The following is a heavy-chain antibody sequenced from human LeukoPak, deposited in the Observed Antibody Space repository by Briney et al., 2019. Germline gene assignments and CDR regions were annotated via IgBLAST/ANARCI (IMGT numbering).Heavy chain of an antibody. CDR3: ARRGAYYDSSGYYD. J-gene: IGHJ4*02. V-gene: IGHV3-30-3*01. D-gene: IGHD3-22*01. Sequence: PGRSLRLSCAASGFTFNSYAMHWVRQAPGKELEWVALISYDGSNKYYADSVKGRFTISRDNSKNTLYLQMNSLRAEDTAVHYCARRGAYYDSSGYYDWGQGTLVTVPS. CDR2: ISYDGSNK. CDR1: GFTFNSYA.